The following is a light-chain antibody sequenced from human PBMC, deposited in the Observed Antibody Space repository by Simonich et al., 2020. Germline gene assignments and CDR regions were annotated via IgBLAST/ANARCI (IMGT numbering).Light chain of an antibody. CDR2: DVS. CDR1: SSDVGVYNY. CDR3: SSYTSSSTLV. Sequence: QSALTQPASVSGSPGQSITISCTGTSSDVGVYNYVSWYQQHPGQAPKLMIYDVSKRPAGVSNSFSGSKSGNTASLTISGLQAEDEADYYCSSYTSSSTLVFGGGTKLTVL. J-gene: IGLJ2*01. V-gene: IGLV2-14*01.